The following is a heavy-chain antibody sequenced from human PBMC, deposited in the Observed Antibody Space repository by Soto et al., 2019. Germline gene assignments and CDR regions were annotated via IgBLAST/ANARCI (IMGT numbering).Heavy chain of an antibody. Sequence: SETLSLTCTVSGGSISSYYWSWIRQPPGKGLEWIGYIYYSGSTNYNPSLQSRVTISVDTSKNQFSLKLSSVTAADTAVYYCARSPQDYSIFDPWGQGTLVTVS. CDR2: IYYSGST. V-gene: IGHV4-59*01. J-gene: IGHJ5*02. CDR1: GGSISSYY. CDR3: ARSPQDYSIFDP. D-gene: IGHD6-13*01.